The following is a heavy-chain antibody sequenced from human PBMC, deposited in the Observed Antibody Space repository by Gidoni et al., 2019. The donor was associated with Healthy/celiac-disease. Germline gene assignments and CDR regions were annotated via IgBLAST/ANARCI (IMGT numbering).Heavy chain of an antibody. J-gene: IGHJ3*02. V-gene: IGHV1-69*02. Sequence: QVQLVQSGAEVKKPGSSVKVSCKASGGTFSRSTISWVRQAPGQGLEWMGRIIPILGIANYAQKFQGRVTITADKSTSTAYMELSSLRSEDTAVYYCARVTRYCSSTSCYAAFDIWGQGTMVTVSS. CDR3: ARVTRYCSSTSCYAAFDI. CDR1: GGTFSRST. CDR2: IIPILGIA. D-gene: IGHD2-2*01.